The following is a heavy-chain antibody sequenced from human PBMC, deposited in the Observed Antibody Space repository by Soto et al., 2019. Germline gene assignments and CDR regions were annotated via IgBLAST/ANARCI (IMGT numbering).Heavy chain of an antibody. J-gene: IGHJ5*02. CDR1: GGSFSGYY. CDR2: SNHSGST. CDR3: ARGPTVTTFRLGWFDP. Sequence: QVQLQQWGAGLLKPSETLSLTCAVYGGSFSGYYWSWIRQPPGKGLEWIGESNHSGSTNYNPSLTRRLTISVDTSMNQFSLNLSSVTAADTAVYYCARGPTVTTFRLGWFDPWGQGTLVTVSS. D-gene: IGHD4-17*01. V-gene: IGHV4-34*01.